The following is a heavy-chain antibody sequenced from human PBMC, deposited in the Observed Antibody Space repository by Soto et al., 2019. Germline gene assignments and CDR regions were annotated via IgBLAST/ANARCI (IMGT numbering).Heavy chain of an antibody. D-gene: IGHD3-10*01. J-gene: IGHJ5*02. Sequence: WGSLRLSCAASGFTFISYAMSWFRQAPGKGLEWVSAISGSGGSTCYADSVKGRFTISRDNSKNTLYLQMNSLRAEDTAVYYCAKDLTMVRGVMAWGQGTLVTVSS. CDR1: GFTFISYA. CDR2: ISGSGGST. CDR3: AKDLTMVRGVMA. V-gene: IGHV3-23*01.